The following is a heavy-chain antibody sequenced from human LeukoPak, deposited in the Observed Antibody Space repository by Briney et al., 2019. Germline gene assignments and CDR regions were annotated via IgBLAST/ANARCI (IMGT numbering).Heavy chain of an antibody. D-gene: IGHD3-3*01. CDR3: ARVGSGYYHNFDY. J-gene: IGHJ4*02. CDR2: INPNSGGT. V-gene: IGHV1-2*06. CDR1: GYTFTGYY. Sequence: ASVTVSFTASGYTFTGYYMHWVRQAPGQGLEWMGRINPNSGGTNHAQKFQGRVTMTRDTSISTAYMELSRLRSDDTAVYYCARVGSGYYHNFDYWGQGTLVTVSS.